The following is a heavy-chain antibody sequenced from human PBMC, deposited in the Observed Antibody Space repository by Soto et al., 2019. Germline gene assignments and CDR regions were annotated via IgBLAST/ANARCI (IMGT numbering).Heavy chain of an antibody. CDR3: TKDRPVKARSGSLSS. CDR1: GFTFSNYG. D-gene: IGHD1-26*01. V-gene: IGHV3-30*18. Sequence: ESGGGEVQPGRSLRLSCAASGFTFSNYGMHWVRQAPGKGLEWVALISHDGSKKYYADSVEGRFTISRDNSKNTLYLQMNSLRAEDSTVYYCTKDRPVKARSGSLSSWGQGALVTVSS. J-gene: IGHJ5*02. CDR2: ISHDGSKK.